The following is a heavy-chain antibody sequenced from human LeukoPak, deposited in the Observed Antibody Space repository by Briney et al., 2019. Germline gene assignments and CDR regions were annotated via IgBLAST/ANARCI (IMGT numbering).Heavy chain of an antibody. V-gene: IGHV1-8*01. CDR1: GYTFTSYD. CDR3: ARVTYYDFWSGYYPYGMDV. Sequence: VKVSCKASGYTFTSYDINWVRQATGQGLEWMGWMNPNSGNTGYAQKFQGRVTMTRNTSISTAYMELSSLRSEDTAVYYWARVTYYDFWSGYYPYGMDVWGQGTTVTVSS. J-gene: IGHJ6*02. CDR2: MNPNSGNT. D-gene: IGHD3-3*01.